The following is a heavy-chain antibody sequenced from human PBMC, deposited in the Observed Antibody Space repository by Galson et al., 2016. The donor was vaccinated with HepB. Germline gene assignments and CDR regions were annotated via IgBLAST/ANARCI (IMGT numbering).Heavy chain of an antibody. J-gene: IGHJ5*02. CDR2: INSDGTIS. D-gene: IGHD4-23*01. V-gene: IGHV3-74*01. CDR1: GFAFSSHW. Sequence: SLRLSCAASGFAFSSHWMHWVRQDLGKGLVWVSPINSDGTISNYADSVKGRFTISRDNAKNTLYLQMNSLRAEDTAVYFCVRDHSVVPTTAYNWFDPWGRGTLVTVSS. CDR3: VRDHSVVPTTAYNWFDP.